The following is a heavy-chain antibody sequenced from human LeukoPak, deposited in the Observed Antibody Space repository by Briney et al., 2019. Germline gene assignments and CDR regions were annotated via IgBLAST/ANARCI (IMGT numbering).Heavy chain of an antibody. D-gene: IGHD1-26*01. CDR2: IYTSGST. CDR1: GGSLSSYY. CDR3: AREVGGELLTPGYFDY. Sequence: SETLSLTCTVSGGSLSSYYWSWIPQPAGEGLEWSGRIYTSGSTNYNHSLKSRVTMSVDTSKNQFSLKLSSVTAADTAVYYCAREVGGELLTPGYFDYWGQGTLVTVSS. J-gene: IGHJ4*02. V-gene: IGHV4-4*07.